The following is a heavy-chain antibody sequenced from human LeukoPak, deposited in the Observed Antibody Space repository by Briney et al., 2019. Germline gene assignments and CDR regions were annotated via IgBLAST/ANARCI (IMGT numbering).Heavy chain of an antibody. CDR1: GGSISGYY. Sequence: PSETLSLTCTVSGGSISGYYWSWIRQPPGKGLEWIGYIYYSGSTNYNPSLKSRVTISVDTSKNQFSLNLSSVTAADTAVYFCARDHYDSSGYPWLDYWGQGTLVTVSS. V-gene: IGHV4-59*12. CDR2: IYYSGST. CDR3: ARDHYDSSGYPWLDY. D-gene: IGHD3-22*01. J-gene: IGHJ4*02.